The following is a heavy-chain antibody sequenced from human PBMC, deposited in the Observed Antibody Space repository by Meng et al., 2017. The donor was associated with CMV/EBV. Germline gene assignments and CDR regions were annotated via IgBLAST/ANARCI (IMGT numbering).Heavy chain of an antibody. J-gene: IGHJ4*02. V-gene: IGHV3-30*04. CDR1: GFTFSSYA. D-gene: IGHD1-26*01. CDR3: ARSTSGSYYEFDY. CDR2: ISYDGSNK. Sequence: ASGFTFSSYAMHWVRQAPGKGLEWVAVISYDGSNKYYADSVKGRFTISRDNSKNTLYLQMNSLRAEDTAMYYCARSTSGSYYEFDYWGQGTPVTVSS.